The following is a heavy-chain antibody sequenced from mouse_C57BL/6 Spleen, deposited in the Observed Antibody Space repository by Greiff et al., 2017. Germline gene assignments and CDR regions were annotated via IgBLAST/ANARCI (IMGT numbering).Heavy chain of an antibody. CDR2: IYPGDGDT. Sequence: QVQLKESGPELVKPGASVKISCKASGYAFSSSWMNWVKQRPGKGLEWIGRIYPGDGDTNYNGKFKGKATLTADKSSSTAYMQLSSLTSEDSAVYFCASGSFSDYYAMDYWGQGTSVTVSS. D-gene: IGHD1-1*01. V-gene: IGHV1-82*01. CDR1: GYAFSSSW. J-gene: IGHJ4*01. CDR3: ASGSFSDYYAMDY.